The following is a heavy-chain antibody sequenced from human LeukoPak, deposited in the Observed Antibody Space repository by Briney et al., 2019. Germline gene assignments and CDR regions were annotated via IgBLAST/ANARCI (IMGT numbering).Heavy chain of an antibody. J-gene: IGHJ4*02. CDR3: AGSSSGSSFDY. D-gene: IGHD1-26*01. CDR1: GGSISSYY. CDR2: IYYSGST. V-gene: IGHV4-59*06. Sequence: SETLSLTCTVSGGSISSYYWSWIRQHPGKGLEWIGYIYYSGSTYYNPSLKSRVTISVDTSKNQFSLKLSSVTAADTAVYYCAGSSSGSSFDYWGQGTLVTVSS.